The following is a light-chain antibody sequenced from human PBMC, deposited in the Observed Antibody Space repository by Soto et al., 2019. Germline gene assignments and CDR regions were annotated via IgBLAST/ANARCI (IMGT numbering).Light chain of an antibody. CDR3: QQYNSYSRT. J-gene: IGKJ1*01. Sequence: EIVMTQSPATLSVSPGERATLSCRASQSVSSKLAWYQQKPGQAPRLLIYGASTRATGIPARFSGSGSGTEFTLTISSLQSEDFAVYYCQQYNSYSRTFGQGTKVDIK. CDR2: GAS. CDR1: QSVSSK. V-gene: IGKV3-15*01.